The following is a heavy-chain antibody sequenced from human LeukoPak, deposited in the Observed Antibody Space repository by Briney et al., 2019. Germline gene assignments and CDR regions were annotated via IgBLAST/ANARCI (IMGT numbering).Heavy chain of an antibody. CDR3: ARRSGSYVY. Sequence: PSETLSLTCTISGGSISSSSYYWGWIRQPPGKGLEWIGNIYYSGSTYYNPSLKSRVTISVDTSKNRFSLKLSSVTAADTAVYYCARRSGSYVYWGQGTLVTVSS. J-gene: IGHJ4*02. D-gene: IGHD1-26*01. V-gene: IGHV4-39*01. CDR1: GGSISSSSYY. CDR2: IYYSGST.